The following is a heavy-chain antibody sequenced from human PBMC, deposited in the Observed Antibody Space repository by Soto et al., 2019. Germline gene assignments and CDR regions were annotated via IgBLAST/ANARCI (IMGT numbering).Heavy chain of an antibody. V-gene: IGHV1-69*13. CDR2: IIPIFGTA. J-gene: IGHJ3*02. Sequence: SVKVSCKASGGTFSSYAISWVRQAPGQGLEWMGGIIPIFGTANYAQKFQGRVTITAGESTSTAYMELSSLRSEDTAVYYCAGDTGHDAFDIWGQGTMVTVSS. CDR1: GGTFSSYA. CDR3: AGDTGHDAFDI.